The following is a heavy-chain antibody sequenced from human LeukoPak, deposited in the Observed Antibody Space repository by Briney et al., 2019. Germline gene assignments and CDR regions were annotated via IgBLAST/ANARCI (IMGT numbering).Heavy chain of an antibody. CDR2: ISYDGSNK. V-gene: IGHV3-30*18. CDR3: AKSGGGYSSGWFY. J-gene: IGHJ4*02. Sequence: PGGSLRLSCAASGFTFSSYGMHWVRQAPGKGLEWVAVISYDGSNKYYADSVKGRFTISRDNSKNTLYLQMNGLRAEDTAVYYCAKSGGGYSSGWFYWGQGTLVTVSS. D-gene: IGHD6-19*01. CDR1: GFTFSSYG.